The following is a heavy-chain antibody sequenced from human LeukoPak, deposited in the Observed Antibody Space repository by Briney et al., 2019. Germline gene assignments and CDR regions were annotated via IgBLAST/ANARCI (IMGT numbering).Heavy chain of an antibody. J-gene: IGHJ4*02. D-gene: IGHD6-19*01. Sequence: HSGGSLRLSCAASGFTLSSYGMHWVRQAPGKGLEWVAVIWYDGSNKYYADSVKGRFTISRDNSKNTLYLQMNSLRAEDTAVYYCASTSGWYEPIDYWGQGTLVTVSS. CDR1: GFTLSSYG. CDR2: IWYDGSNK. V-gene: IGHV3-33*01. CDR3: ASTSGWYEPIDY.